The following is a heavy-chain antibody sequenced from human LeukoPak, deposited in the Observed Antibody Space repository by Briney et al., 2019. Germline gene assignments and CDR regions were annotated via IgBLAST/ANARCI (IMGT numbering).Heavy chain of an antibody. D-gene: IGHD3-10*01. CDR1: GFTFSSYS. CDR2: ISSSSSYI. CDR3: ARDSLWFGSNGMDV. V-gene: IGHV3-21*01. Sequence: GGSLRLSCAASGFTFSSYSMNWVRQAPGKGLEWVSSISSSSSYIYYADSVKGRFTISRDNAKNSLYLQMNSLRAEDTAVYYCARDSLWFGSNGMDVWGQGTTVTVSS. J-gene: IGHJ6*02.